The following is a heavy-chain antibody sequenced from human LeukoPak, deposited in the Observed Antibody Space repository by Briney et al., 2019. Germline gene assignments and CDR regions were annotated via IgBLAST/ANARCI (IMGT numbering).Heavy chain of an antibody. CDR1: GGSISSSSYY. V-gene: IGHV4-39*07. CDR2: IYYSGST. Sequence: SETLSLTCTVSGGSISSSSYYWGWIRQPPGKGLEWIGSIYYSGSTYYNPSLKSRVTISVDTSKNQFSLKLSSVTAADTAVYYCQRIHSSSWYYFDYWGQGTLVTVSS. D-gene: IGHD6-13*01. J-gene: IGHJ4*02. CDR3: QRIHSSSWYYFDY.